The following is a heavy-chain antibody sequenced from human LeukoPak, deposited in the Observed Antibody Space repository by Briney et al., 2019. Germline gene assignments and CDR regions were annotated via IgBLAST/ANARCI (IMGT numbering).Heavy chain of an antibody. CDR2: IIPIFGTA. CDR1: GGTFSSYA. Sequence: ASVKVSCKASGGTFSSYAISWVRQAPGQGLEWMGGIIPIFGTANYAQKFQGRVTITADESTSTAYMELSSLRSEDTAVYYCARDPGDGMDVWGQGTTVTASS. CDR3: ARDPGDGMDV. J-gene: IGHJ6*02. V-gene: IGHV1-69*01. D-gene: IGHD1-26*01.